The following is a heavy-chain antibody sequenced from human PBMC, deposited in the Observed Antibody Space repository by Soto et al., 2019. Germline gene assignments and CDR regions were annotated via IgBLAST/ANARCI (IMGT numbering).Heavy chain of an antibody. CDR1: GGSISSGDYY. D-gene: IGHD3-10*01. CDR2: IYYSGST. CDR3: ARGSRITMVRGVDFDY. J-gene: IGHJ4*02. V-gene: IGHV4-30-4*01. Sequence: SETLSLTCTVSGGSISSGDYYWSWIRQPPGKGLEWIGYIYYSGSTYYNPSLKSRVTISVDTSKNQFSLKLSSVTAADTAVYYCARGSRITMVRGVDFDYWGQGTLVTVSS.